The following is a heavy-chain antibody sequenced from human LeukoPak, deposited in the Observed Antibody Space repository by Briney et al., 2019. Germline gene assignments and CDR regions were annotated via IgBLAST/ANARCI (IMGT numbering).Heavy chain of an antibody. V-gene: IGHV1-69*06. Sequence: GASVKVSCKASGGTFSSYAISWVRQAPGQGLEWMGGIIPIFGTANYAQKFQGRVTITADKSTSTAYMELSSLRSEDTAVYYCARYSSSWTGWFDPWGQGTLVTVSS. CDR2: IIPIFGTA. CDR1: GGTFSSYA. CDR3: ARYSSSWTGWFDP. D-gene: IGHD6-13*01. J-gene: IGHJ5*02.